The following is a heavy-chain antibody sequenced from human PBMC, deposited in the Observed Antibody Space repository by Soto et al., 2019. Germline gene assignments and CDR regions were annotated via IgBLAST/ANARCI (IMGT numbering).Heavy chain of an antibody. CDR1: GFTFSSYS. CDR3: ARANDYYDSSGPDY. D-gene: IGHD3-22*01. CDR2: ISSSSSTI. V-gene: IGHV3-48*02. J-gene: IGHJ4*02. Sequence: EVQLVESGGGLVQPGGSLRLSCAASGFTFSSYSMNWVRQAPGKGLEWVSYISSSSSTIYYADSVKGRFTISRDNAKNSLYLQMNSLRDEDTAVYYCARANDYYDSSGPDYWGQGTLVTVSS.